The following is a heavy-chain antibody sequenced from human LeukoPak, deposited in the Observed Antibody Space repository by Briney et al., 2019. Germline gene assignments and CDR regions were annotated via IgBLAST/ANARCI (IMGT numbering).Heavy chain of an antibody. CDR3: ARDGENWGSIDY. CDR1: GGTFSSYA. J-gene: IGHJ4*02. Sequence: SVKVSCKASGGTFSSYAISWVRQAPGQGLEWMGGIIPIFGTANYAQKFQGRVTITTDESTSTAYMELSSLRSEDTAVYYCARDGENWGSIDYWGQGTLVTVSS. CDR2: IIPIFGTA. D-gene: IGHD7-27*01. V-gene: IGHV1-69*05.